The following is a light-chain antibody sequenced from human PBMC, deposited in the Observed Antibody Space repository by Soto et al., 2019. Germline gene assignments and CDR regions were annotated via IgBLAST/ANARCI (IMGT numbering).Light chain of an antibody. Sequence: DIGMTQSPATLSVSPGETATLSCRASQSVSDNLAGDQQTLGQAPRLLIYGASIRATGIPARFSGSGSGTEFTLTISSLQSEDFAVYYCQHYTSWPPLFGPGTKVDIK. CDR3: QHYTSWPPL. CDR1: QSVSDN. V-gene: IGKV3-15*01. J-gene: IGKJ3*01. CDR2: GAS.